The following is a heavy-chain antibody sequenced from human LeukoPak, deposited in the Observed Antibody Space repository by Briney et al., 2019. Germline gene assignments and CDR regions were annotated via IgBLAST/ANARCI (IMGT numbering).Heavy chain of an antibody. D-gene: IGHD2-21*01. Sequence: GGSLRLSCVVSGFTFSDPYMDWVRQTPEKGLEWLARSRPKTKGYTTEYAASVKGRFTISRDDSKTSLYLQMNSLKIEDTAVYYCVRGFNSFDIWGQGTKVTVSS. CDR2: SRPKTKGYTT. CDR3: VRGFNSFDI. J-gene: IGHJ3*02. V-gene: IGHV3-72*01. CDR1: GFTFSDPY.